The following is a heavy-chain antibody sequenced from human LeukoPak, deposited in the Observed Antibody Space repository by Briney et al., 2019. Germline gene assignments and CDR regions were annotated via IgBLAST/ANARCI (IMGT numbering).Heavy chain of an antibody. V-gene: IGHV4-39*01. CDR1: GGSISSSSCY. CDR2: IYYSGST. CDR3: ARRRDYPYWYFDL. Sequence: SETLSLTCTVSGGSISSSSCYWGWIRQPPGKGLEWIGSIYYSGSTYYNPSLKSRVTISVDTSKNQFSLKLSSVTAADTAVYYCARRRDYPYWYFDLWGRGTLVTVSS. J-gene: IGHJ2*01. D-gene: IGHD4-11*01.